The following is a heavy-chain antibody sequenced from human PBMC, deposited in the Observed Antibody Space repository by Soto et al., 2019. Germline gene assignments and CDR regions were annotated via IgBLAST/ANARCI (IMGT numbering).Heavy chain of an antibody. V-gene: IGHV1-2*02. CDR3: ARDSLTSSLFFDY. D-gene: IGHD6-6*01. CDR1: GYTFIGSF. Sequence: QVQLVQSGAEVKKPGASVKVSCKAPGYTFIGSFLHWVRQDPGQGREWMGWINPNTGDTKYRQKFQGRVTMTRDTSIRVAYMELRRLRSDDTAVYYCARDSLTSSLFFDYWGQGSLVTVSS. J-gene: IGHJ4*02. CDR2: INPNTGDT.